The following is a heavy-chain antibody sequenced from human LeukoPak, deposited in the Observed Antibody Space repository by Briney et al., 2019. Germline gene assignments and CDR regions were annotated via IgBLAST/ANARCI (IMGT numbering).Heavy chain of an antibody. J-gene: IGHJ4*02. V-gene: IGHV4-34*01. CDR1: GGSFSGYY. CDR3: ARGDSSGSFDY. D-gene: IGHD3-22*01. CDR2: INHSGSS. Sequence: NSSETLSLTCAVYGGSFSGYYWSWIRQPPGKGLEWIGEINHSGSSNYNPSLKSRVTISVDTSKNQFSLKLSSVTAADTAVYYCARGDSSGSFDYWGQGTLVTVSS.